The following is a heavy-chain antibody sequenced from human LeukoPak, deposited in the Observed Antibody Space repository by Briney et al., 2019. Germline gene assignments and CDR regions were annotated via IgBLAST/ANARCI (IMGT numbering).Heavy chain of an antibody. D-gene: IGHD3-3*01. CDR3: ARVTIFGVVIDY. CDR2: IYYSGST. V-gene: IGHV4-39*01. CDR1: GGSISSSSYY. Sequence: TSETLSLTCTVSGGSISSSSYYWGWIRQPPGKGLEWIGSIYYSGSTYYNPSLKSRVTISVDTSKNQFSLKLSSVTAADTAVYYCARVTIFGVVIDYWGQGTLVTVSS. J-gene: IGHJ4*02.